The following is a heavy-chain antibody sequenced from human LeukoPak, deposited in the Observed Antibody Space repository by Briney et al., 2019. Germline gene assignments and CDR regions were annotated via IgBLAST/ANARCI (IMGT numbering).Heavy chain of an antibody. D-gene: IGHD6-13*01. Sequence: SETLSLTCAVYGGSFSGYYWSWIRQPPGKGLEWIGEINYSGSTNYNPSLKSRVTISVDTSKNQFSLKLSSVTAADTAVYYCARGLGVAAAPLYYFDYWGQGTLVTVSS. CDR1: GGSFSGYY. V-gene: IGHV4-34*01. CDR2: INYSGST. CDR3: ARGLGVAAAPLYYFDY. J-gene: IGHJ4*02.